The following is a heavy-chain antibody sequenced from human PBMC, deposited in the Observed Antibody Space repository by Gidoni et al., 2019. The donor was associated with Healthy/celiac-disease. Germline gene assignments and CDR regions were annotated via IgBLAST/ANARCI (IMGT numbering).Heavy chain of an antibody. J-gene: IGHJ4*02. Sequence: QVQLQESGRGLGKPSETLSLTCPVSGGSIRRYYWIWIRQPAGKGLEWIGYSYYSWSTNYNPSLKSRVTISVDTSKNQFSLKLSSVTAADTAVYYCARGLYTWNYAPPFDYWGQGTMVTVSS. CDR2: SYYSWST. CDR1: GGSIRRYY. CDR3: ARGLYTWNYAPPFDY. V-gene: IGHV4-59*01. D-gene: IGHD1-7*01.